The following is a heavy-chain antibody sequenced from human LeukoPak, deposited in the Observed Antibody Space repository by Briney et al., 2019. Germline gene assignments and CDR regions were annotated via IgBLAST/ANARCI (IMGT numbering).Heavy chain of an antibody. Sequence: SDTLSLTCTVSGGSVNSGNYYWSWIRQPPGKGLEWIGYIYDSGSTKYNPSLKSRVTISEDTSKNQFSLKLSSVTAADTAVYYCARESRADGYDSSGYWGQGTLVTVSS. CDR2: IYDSGST. CDR1: GGSVNSGNYY. J-gene: IGHJ4*02. D-gene: IGHD3-22*01. CDR3: ARESRADGYDSSGY. V-gene: IGHV4-61*01.